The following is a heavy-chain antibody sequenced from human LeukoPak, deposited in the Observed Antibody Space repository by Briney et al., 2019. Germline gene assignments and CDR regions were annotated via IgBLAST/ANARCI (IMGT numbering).Heavy chain of an antibody. Sequence: SQTLSLTCAISGDSVSTNSEAWNWIRQSPSRGLEWLGRTYYRSKWYNDYAVSVKSRITINPDTSKNQFSLQLNSVTPEDTAVYYCTRGTGTFDYWGQGTPVTVSS. J-gene: IGHJ4*02. D-gene: IGHD3-10*01. V-gene: IGHV6-1*01. CDR2: TYYRSKWYN. CDR1: GDSVSTNSEA. CDR3: TRGTGTFDY.